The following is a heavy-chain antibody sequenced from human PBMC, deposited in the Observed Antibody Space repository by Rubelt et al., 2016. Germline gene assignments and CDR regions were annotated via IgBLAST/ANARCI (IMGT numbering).Heavy chain of an antibody. V-gene: IGHV4-61*07. CDR1: GSYY. CDR3: ARHIRYYDFWSSYYYYGMDV. CDR2: IYYSGST. D-gene: IGHD3-3*01. Sequence: GSYYWSWIRQPPGKGLEWIGYIYYSGSTNYNPSLKSRVTISVDTSKNQFSLKLSSVTAADTAVYYCARHIRYYDFWSSYYYYGMDVWGQGTTVTVSS. J-gene: IGHJ6*02.